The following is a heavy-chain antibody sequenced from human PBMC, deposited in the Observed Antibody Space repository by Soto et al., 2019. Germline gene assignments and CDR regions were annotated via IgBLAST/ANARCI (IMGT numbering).Heavy chain of an antibody. CDR3: ARNPQTTGGQHWAVNYSDS. CDR1: GFSFSISP. CDR2: ILSDGTNN. J-gene: IGHJ4*02. V-gene: IGHV3-30-3*01. D-gene: IGHD2-8*02. Sequence: GGSLRLSCEASGFSFSISPLHCVRQAPGKGPEWVALILSDGTNNFYADSVRGRFTISIDNPRSTLYLHGDSLRPEDAAVYSGARNPQTTGGQHWAVNYSDSWGQGTPVTVSS.